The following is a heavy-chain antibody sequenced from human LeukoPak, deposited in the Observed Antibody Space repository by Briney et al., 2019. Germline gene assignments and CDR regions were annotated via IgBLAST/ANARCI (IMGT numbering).Heavy chain of an antibody. CDR2: IKFDGSEI. V-gene: IGHV3-7*01. D-gene: IGHD3-22*01. CDR3: TRDLNHDSSG. CDR1: GFSLSDYW. J-gene: IGHJ4*02. Sequence: GGSLRLSCAASGFSLSDYWMTWVRRAPGKGLECVGNIKFDGSEIYYLDPVRGRFSISRDNAKNSLYLQMNSLRVEDTAVYYCTRDLNHDSSGWGQGTLVTVSS.